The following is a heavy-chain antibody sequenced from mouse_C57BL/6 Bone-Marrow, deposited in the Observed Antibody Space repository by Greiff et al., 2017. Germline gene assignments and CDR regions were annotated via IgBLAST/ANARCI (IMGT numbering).Heavy chain of an antibody. CDR2: IRSKSNNYAT. V-gene: IGHV10-1*01. CDR1: GFSFNTYA. D-gene: IGHD2-1*01. J-gene: IGHJ4*01. CDR3: VRQEVYYGNYYYAMDY. Sequence: EVQLVESGGGLVQPKGSLKLSCAASGFSFNTYAMNWVRQAPGKGLEWVARIRSKSNNYATYYADSVKDRFTISRDDSESMLYLQMNNLKTEDTAMYYCVRQEVYYGNYYYAMDYWGQGTSVTVSS.